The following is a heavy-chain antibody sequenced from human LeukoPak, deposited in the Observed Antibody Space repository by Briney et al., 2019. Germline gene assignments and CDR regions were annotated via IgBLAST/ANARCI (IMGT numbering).Heavy chain of an antibody. CDR1: RHTFTGYY. CDR2: INHNSVGT. V-gene: IGHV1-2*02. D-gene: IGHD2-21*02. CDR3: ARVIVVVTADNWFDP. Sequence: ASVQVSCQASRHTFTGYYMHWVRQAPGQGLEWIGWINHNSVGTKYAQKFQGRVTMTRDTSISTAYMELSRLRSDDTAVYYCARVIVVVTADNWFDPWGQGTLVTVSS. J-gene: IGHJ5*02.